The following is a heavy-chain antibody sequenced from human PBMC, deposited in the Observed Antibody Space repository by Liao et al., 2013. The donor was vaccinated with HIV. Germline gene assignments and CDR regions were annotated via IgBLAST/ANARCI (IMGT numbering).Heavy chain of an antibody. CDR3: ARVKRIAAAGTSYHYYMDV. J-gene: IGHJ6*03. Sequence: QVKLQESGPGLVKPSQTLSLTCTVSGGSITTFYWSWIRQPPGKGLEWIGYIYYSGSTNYNPSLKSRVIISVDTSKNQFSLKLSSVTAADTAVFYCARVKRIAAAGTSYHYYMDVWGKGTTVTVSS. CDR2: IYYSGST. D-gene: IGHD6-13*01. V-gene: IGHV4-59*01. CDR1: GGSITTFY.